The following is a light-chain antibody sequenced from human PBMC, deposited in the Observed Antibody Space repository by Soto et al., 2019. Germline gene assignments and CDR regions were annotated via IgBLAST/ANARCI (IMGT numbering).Light chain of an antibody. J-gene: IGKJ2*01. V-gene: IGKV3-20*01. Sequence: EIVLTQSPGTLSLSPGERATLSCGASQRLTSNSLAWYQQKPGQAPRLLVYGASIRATGIPDRFSGSRSGTDFTLTISRLEHKDCAVYYCQQYGTSPYTFGQGTKLQIK. CDR3: QQYGTSPYT. CDR2: GAS. CDR1: QRLTSNS.